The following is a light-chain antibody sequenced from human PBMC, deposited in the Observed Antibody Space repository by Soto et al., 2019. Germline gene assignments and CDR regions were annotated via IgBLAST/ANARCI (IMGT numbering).Light chain of an antibody. CDR1: SSDVGGYNY. CDR2: EVN. Sequence: QSALTQPPSASGSPGQSVAISCTGTSSDVGGYNYVSWYQQHPGKAPKLMIYEVNKRPSGVPDRFSGSKSGNTASLTVSGLQAEDDADYYSSSYAGSSNVFGTGIKVTVL. CDR3: SSYAGSSNV. J-gene: IGLJ1*01. V-gene: IGLV2-8*01.